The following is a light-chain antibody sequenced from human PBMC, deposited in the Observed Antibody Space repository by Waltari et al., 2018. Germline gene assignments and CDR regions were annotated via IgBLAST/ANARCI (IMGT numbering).Light chain of an antibody. Sequence: QLVLTQSPSASASLGASVKLTCTLSSGHSSNVIAWLQQQPGKGPRYLMKVNSDGSHNKGDAIPDRFSGSSPGAGRYLAIASLQSEDETDYYCQTEGHGTWVFGGGNKLTVL. CDR1: SGHSSNV. V-gene: IGLV4-69*01. CDR3: QTEGHGTWV. J-gene: IGLJ3*02. CDR2: VNSDGSH.